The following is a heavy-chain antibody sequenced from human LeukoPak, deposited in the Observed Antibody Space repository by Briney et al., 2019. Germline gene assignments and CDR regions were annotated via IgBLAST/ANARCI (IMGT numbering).Heavy chain of an antibody. J-gene: IGHJ4*02. CDR2: IYPGDSDT. CDR1: GYSFTSYW. CDR3: ARAPPHYYDSRDFDY. D-gene: IGHD3-22*01. V-gene: IGHV5-51*01. Sequence: GESLKISCKGSGYSFTSYWIGWVRQMPGKGLEWMGIIYPGDSDTRYSPSFQGQVTISADKSISTAYLQWSSLRSEDTAVYYCARAPPHYYDSRDFDYWGQGTLVTVSS.